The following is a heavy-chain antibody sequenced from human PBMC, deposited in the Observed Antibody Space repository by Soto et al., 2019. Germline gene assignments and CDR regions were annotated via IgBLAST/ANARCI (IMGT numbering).Heavy chain of an antibody. D-gene: IGHD3-10*01. V-gene: IGHV3-48*03. CDR2: IGGSGGTK. CDR1: GFSFSSYE. Sequence: RLSCAAAGFSFSSYEMNWVRQAPGKRLEWISYIGGSGGTKYSADAVEGRCIISRDNDQNSLYLQMNSLRVEDTGVYYCARDRGCVVGQFLLPDGFDHWGQGTMFTVS. J-gene: IGHJ3*01. CDR3: ARDRGCVVGQFLLPDGFDH.